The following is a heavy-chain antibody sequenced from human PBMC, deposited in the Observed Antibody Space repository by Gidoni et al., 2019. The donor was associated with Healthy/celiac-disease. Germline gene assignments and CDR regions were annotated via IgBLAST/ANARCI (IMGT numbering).Heavy chain of an antibody. CDR1: GYTFTGYY. CDR3: ARVSSYGYLPPDY. CDR2: INHNSGGT. V-gene: IGHV1-2*02. J-gene: IGHJ4*02. D-gene: IGHD5-18*01. Sequence: QVQLVQSGAEVKKPGASVKVSCKASGYTFTGYYMHWVRQAPGQGLEWMGWINHNSGGTNYAQKFQGRVTMTRDTSISTAYMELSRLRSDDTAVYYCARVSSYGYLPPDYWGQGTLVTVSS.